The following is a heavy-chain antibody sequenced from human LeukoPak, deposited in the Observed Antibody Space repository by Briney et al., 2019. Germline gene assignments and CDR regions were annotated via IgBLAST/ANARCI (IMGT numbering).Heavy chain of an antibody. V-gene: IGHV3-23*01. J-gene: IGHJ4*02. CDR3: AKERTLAIYYFDY. CDR2: ISGSGGST. Sequence: PGGSLRLSCAASGFSFSSYAMTWVRQAPGKGLEWVSAISGSGGSTYYADSVKGRFTVSRDNSKNTLYLQMNSLRAEDTAVYYCAKERTLAIYYFDYWGQGTLVTVSS. D-gene: IGHD3-3*01. CDR1: GFSFSSYA.